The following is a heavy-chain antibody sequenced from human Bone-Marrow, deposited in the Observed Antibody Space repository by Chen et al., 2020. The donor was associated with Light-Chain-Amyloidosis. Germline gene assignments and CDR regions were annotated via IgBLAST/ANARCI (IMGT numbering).Heavy chain of an antibody. D-gene: IGHD1-26*01. J-gene: IGHJ4*02. CDR2: INPSGGST. Sequence: QVQLVQSGAEVKKPGASVKVSCKASGYTFTSYYMHWVRQAPGQGLEWMGIINPSGGSTTNTQRVRGRAHMPGDTPTRTVYMGLSSLVSEDRAVYYGARSGRGSFTRGYDYGGQGPLVTVPS. V-gene: IGHV1-46*01. CDR3: ARSGRGSFTRGYDY. CDR1: GYTFTSYY.